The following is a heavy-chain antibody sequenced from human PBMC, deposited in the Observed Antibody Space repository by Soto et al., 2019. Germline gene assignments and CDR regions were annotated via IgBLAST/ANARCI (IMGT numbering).Heavy chain of an antibody. CDR3: ARLGQFDF. CDR1: GFIFSDYY. Sequence: QVQLVQSGGGLVRPGGSLRLSCEASGFIFSDYYMAWIRQAPGNGLEWVSYISGSGDTIYYADSVKGRFTISRDSAKDSLYLQMNTLRDEDTAIYYCARLGQFDFWGQGTVVTVSS. V-gene: IGHV3-11*01. J-gene: IGHJ4*02. CDR2: ISGSGDTI.